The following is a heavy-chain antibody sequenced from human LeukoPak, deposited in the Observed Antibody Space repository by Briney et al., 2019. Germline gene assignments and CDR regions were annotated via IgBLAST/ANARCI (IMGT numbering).Heavy chain of an antibody. V-gene: IGHV4-59*08. CDR1: GGSISSYY. CDR2: IYYSGST. J-gene: IGHJ4*02. D-gene: IGHD6-19*01. Sequence: SETLSLTCTVSGGSISSYYWSWIRQPPGKGLEWIGYIYYSGSTNYNPSLKSRVTISVDTSKNQFSLRLSSVTAADTAVYYCARLSSGWYYFDYWGQGTLVTVSS. CDR3: ARLSSGWYYFDY.